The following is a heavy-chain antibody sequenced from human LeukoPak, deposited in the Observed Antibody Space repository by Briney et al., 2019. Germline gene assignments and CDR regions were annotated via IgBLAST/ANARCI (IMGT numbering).Heavy chain of an antibody. J-gene: IGHJ4*02. CDR1: GFSFISYG. V-gene: IGHV3-30*18. D-gene: IGHD4-17*01. CDR3: AKRPSDYGDYVSYFDY. CDR2: ISDDGRSK. Sequence: GGSLRLSCAASGFSFISYGMHWVRQAPGKGLEWVGVISDDGRSKDYADSVKGRFTISGDNSKDTLYLQMNSLRAEDTAVYYCAKRPSDYGDYVSYFDYWGRGTLVTVSS.